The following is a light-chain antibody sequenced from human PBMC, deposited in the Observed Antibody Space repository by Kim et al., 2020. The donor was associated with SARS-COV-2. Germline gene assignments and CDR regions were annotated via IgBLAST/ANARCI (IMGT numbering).Light chain of an antibody. J-gene: IGLJ2*01. CDR3: QVWDSSSDHVV. CDR2: YDS. CDR1: NIGSKS. Sequence: SYELTQPPSVSVAPGKKARITCGGNNIGSKSVHWYQQKPGQAPVLVIYYDSDRPSGIPERFSGSNSGNTATLTISRVEAGDEADYYCQVWDSSSDHVVFGRGTQLTVL. V-gene: IGLV3-21*04.